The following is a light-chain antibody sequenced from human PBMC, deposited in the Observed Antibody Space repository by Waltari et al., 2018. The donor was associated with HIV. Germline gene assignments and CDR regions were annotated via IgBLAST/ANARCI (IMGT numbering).Light chain of an antibody. CDR1: SSDVGSYNL. CDR2: EVS. CDR3: CSYAGSSTV. V-gene: IGLV2-23*02. Sequence: QSALTQPASVSGSPGQSITISCTGTSSDVGSYNLVPWYQQHPGKAPKLMIYEVSKRPSGVSNRFSGSKSGNTASLTISGLQAEDEADYYCCSYAGSSTVFGGGTKLTVL. J-gene: IGLJ2*01.